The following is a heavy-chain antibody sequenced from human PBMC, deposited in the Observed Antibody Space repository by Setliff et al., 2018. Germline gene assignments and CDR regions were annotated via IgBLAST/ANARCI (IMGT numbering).Heavy chain of an antibody. CDR1: GFTFKSYA. D-gene: IGHD5-18*01. V-gene: IGHV3-23*03. CDR3: ARAADSYGPPRSYMDV. Sequence: GGSLRLSCATSGFTFKSYAVIWVRQTPGKGLEWVSLIYSDNMTTSYADSVKGRFTISRDNSKNTLFLQMNSLRVEDTAVYYCARAADSYGPPRSYMDVWGKGTTVTVSS. J-gene: IGHJ6*03. CDR2: IYSDNMTT.